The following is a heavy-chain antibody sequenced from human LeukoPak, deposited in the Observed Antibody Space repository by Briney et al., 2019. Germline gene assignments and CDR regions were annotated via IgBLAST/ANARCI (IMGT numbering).Heavy chain of an antibody. J-gene: IGHJ4*02. CDR3: ARQRYSGSYYFDY. Sequence: PSETLSLTCTVSGGSITSYYWSWIRQPPGKGLEWIGYIYYSGSTNYSPSLKSRVTISVDTSKNQFSLKLSSVTAADTAVYYCARQRYSGSYYFDYWGQGTLVTVSS. CDR2: IYYSGST. CDR1: GGSITSYY. D-gene: IGHD1-26*01. V-gene: IGHV4-59*08.